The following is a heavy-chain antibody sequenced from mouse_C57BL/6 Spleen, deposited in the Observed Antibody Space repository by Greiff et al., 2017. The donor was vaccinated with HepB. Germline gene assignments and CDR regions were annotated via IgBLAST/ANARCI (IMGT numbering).Heavy chain of an antibody. CDR3: ARGGSSYSFDY. D-gene: IGHD1-1*01. CDR2: ISYDGSN. J-gene: IGHJ2*01. CDR1: GYSITSGYY. V-gene: IGHV3-6*01. Sequence: ESGPGLVKPSQSLSLTCSVTGYSITSGYYWNWIRQFPGNKLEWMGYISYDGSNNYNPSLKNRISITLDTSKNQFFLKLNSVTTEDTATYYCARGGSSYSFDYWGQGTTLTVSS.